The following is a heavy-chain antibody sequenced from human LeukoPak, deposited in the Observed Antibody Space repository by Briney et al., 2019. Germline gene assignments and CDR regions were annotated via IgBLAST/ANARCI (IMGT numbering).Heavy chain of an antibody. CDR2: ISYSGST. J-gene: IGHJ4*02. V-gene: IGHV4-59*08. Sequence: SETLSLTCTVSGGSISSDYWSWIRQPPGKGLEWIAYISYSGSTNYNPSLKSRVTISLDTSKNQFSLKLSSVTAADTAVYYCAERAAAGSFDNWGQGALVAVSS. CDR1: GGSISSDY. D-gene: IGHD6-25*01. CDR3: AERAAAGSFDN.